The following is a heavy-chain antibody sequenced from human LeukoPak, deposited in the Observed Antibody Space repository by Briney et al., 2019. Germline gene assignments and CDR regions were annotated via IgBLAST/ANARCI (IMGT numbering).Heavy chain of an antibody. CDR1: GYTFTSYY. V-gene: IGHV1-46*01. CDR3: ARELPGHKNPWDWFDP. D-gene: IGHD1-14*01. J-gene: IGHJ5*02. CDR2: INPSGGST. Sequence: GASVQVSCKASGYTFTSYYMHWVRQAPGQGLEWMGIINPSGGSTSYAQKFQGRVTMTRDTSTSTVYMELSSLRSEDTAVYYCARELPGHKNPWDWFDPWGQGTLVTVSS.